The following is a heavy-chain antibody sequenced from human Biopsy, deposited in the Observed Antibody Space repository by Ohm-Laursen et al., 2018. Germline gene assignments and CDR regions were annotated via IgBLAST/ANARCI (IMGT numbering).Heavy chain of an antibody. CDR2: IKRDGTTT. V-gene: IGHV3-74*01. J-gene: IGHJ4*02. CDR3: ARGGFFAYSTFDY. Sequence: GSLRLSCSASGFTFSDHYMHWVRQAPGKGLLWVSRIKRDGTTTDYAESVKGRFTISRDNAKNTLYLQMNSLRAEDTAVYYCARGGFFAYSTFDYWGQGALVTVS. CDR1: GFTFSDHY. D-gene: IGHD4-11*01.